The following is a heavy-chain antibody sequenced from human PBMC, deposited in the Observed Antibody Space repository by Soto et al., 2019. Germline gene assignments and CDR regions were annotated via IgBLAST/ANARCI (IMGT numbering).Heavy chain of an antibody. CDR2: IIPCIGTA. CDR3: ARVVMTTVPASYDYGMDV. Sequence: CKPSGRTFRCDAISCERPATGQGLEWMGRIIPCIGTANYAQKFQGRVTITADESTSTAYMELTSQKSEDTAVYYCARVVMTTVPASYDYGMDVWGQGTTVTVS. J-gene: IGHJ6*02. D-gene: IGHD4-4*01. CDR1: GRTFRCDA. V-gene: IGHV1-69*11.